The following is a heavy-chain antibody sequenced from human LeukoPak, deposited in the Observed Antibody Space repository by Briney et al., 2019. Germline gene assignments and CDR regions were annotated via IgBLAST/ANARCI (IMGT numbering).Heavy chain of an antibody. J-gene: IGHJ4*02. CDR2: ISGSGGST. V-gene: IGHV3-23*01. Sequence: PGGSLRLSCAASGFTFSSYAMSWVRQAPGKGLEWVSAISGSGGSTYYADSVKGRFTISRDNSKNTLYLQMNSLRAEDTAVYYCAKVDDFFSGYYTYFDYWGQGTLVTVSS. CDR1: GFTFSSYA. D-gene: IGHD3-3*01. CDR3: AKVDDFFSGYYTYFDY.